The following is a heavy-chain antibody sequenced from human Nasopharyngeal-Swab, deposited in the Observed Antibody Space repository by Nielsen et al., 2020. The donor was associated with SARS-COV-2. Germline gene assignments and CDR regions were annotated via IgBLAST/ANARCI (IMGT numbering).Heavy chain of an antibody. V-gene: IGHV4-59*08. D-gene: IGHD4-23*01. CDR1: GGSISNYY. CDR2: IYYSGST. J-gene: IGHJ4*02. CDR3: ARIGTTVGNFDY. Sequence: SETLSLTCTVSGGSISNYYWTWIRQPPGKGLEWIGYIYYSGSTNYNPSLKSRVTISVDTSKNQFSLKLSSVTAADTAVYYCARIGTTVGNFDYWGQGTLVTVSS.